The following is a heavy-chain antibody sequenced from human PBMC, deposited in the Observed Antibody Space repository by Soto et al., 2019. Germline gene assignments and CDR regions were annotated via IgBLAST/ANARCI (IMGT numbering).Heavy chain of an antibody. Sequence: EVQLVQSGAEVKKPGEPLRISCKGSGYSFTNYWLSWVRQMPGKGLEWMGRIDPSDSYTNYSPSFQGHVTMSADKSISTGYIQWSSLKASDTAMYYCGRARVDKAEGWFDPWGQGTLVTVSS. J-gene: IGHJ5*02. CDR3: GRARVDKAEGWFDP. CDR1: GYSFTNYW. D-gene: IGHD5-12*01. CDR2: IDPSDSYT. V-gene: IGHV5-10-1*03.